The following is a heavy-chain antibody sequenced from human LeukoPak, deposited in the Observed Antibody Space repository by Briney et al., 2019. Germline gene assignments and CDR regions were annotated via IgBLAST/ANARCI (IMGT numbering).Heavy chain of an antibody. Sequence: GGSLRLSCAASGFTFSDYYMSWIRQAPGKGLEWVSVIYSGGSTYYADPVKGRFTISRDNSKNTLYLQMNSLRAEDTAVYYCVRGRGYADYWGQGTLLTVSS. CDR2: IYSGGST. CDR3: VRGRGYADY. D-gene: IGHD5-18*01. CDR1: GFTFSDYY. J-gene: IGHJ4*02. V-gene: IGHV3-66*01.